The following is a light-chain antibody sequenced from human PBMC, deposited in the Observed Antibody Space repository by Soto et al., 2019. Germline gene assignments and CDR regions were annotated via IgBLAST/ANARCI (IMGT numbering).Light chain of an antibody. CDR1: QSVSGY. CDR3: QQRSNWPRT. V-gene: IGKV3-11*01. Sequence: EIVLTQSPATLSLSPGEIATLSFRASQSVSGYLAWYQQKPGQAPRLLIYDASNRATGIPARFSGSGSGTDFTLTISSLKPEDFAVYYCQQRSNWPRTFGQGTKVDIK. CDR2: DAS. J-gene: IGKJ1*01.